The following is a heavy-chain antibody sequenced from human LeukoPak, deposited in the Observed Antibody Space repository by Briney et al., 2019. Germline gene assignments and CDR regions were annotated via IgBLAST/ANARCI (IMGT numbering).Heavy chain of an antibody. CDR2: IKQDGSEK. J-gene: IGHJ4*02. D-gene: IGHD3-22*01. CDR1: RFTFSSHW. Sequence: PGGSLRLSCAASRFTFSSHWMSWVRQAPGKGLEWVANIKQDGSEKYYVDSVKGRFTISRDNAKNSLYLQMNSLRAEDTAVYYCARRAGDYSHPYDYWGQGTLVTVSS. V-gene: IGHV3-7*03. CDR3: ARRAGDYSHPYDY.